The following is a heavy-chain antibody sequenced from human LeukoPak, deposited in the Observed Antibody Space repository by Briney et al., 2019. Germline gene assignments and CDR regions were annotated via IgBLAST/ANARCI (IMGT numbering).Heavy chain of an antibody. V-gene: IGHV3-7*03. Sequence: GGSLRLSCAASGFTFSSSWMSWVRQAPGKGLEWVANIKKDGSETYYVDSVKGRFTISRDNAKNSLYLQTNSLRAEDTAIYYCARGRYSSTTYYFDSWGQGTLVTVSS. CDR3: ARGRYSSTTYYFDS. CDR2: IKKDGSET. J-gene: IGHJ4*02. D-gene: IGHD6-13*01. CDR1: GFTFSSSW.